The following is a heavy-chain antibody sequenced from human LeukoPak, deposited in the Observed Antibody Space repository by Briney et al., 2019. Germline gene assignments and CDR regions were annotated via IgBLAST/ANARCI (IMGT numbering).Heavy chain of an antibody. D-gene: IGHD6-13*01. CDR1: GDSVSSNSAA. CDR3: ARADSSSWHVRPYYFDY. Sequence: SQTLSLTCAISGDSVSSNSAAWNWIRQSPARGLEWLGRTYYRSKWYNDYAVSVKSRITINPDTSKNQFSLQLNSVTPEDTAVYYCARADSSSWHVRPYYFDYWGQGTLVTVSS. V-gene: IGHV6-1*01. CDR2: TYYRSKWYN. J-gene: IGHJ4*02.